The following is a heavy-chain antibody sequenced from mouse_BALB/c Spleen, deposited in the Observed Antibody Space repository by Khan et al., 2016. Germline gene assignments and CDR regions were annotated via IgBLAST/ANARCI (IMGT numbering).Heavy chain of an antibody. CDR3: GRGDNDVNWFFDV. D-gene: IGHD2-4*01. CDR2: INPYNGDT. Sequence: VQLQQPGPELVKPGASVKISCKASGYSFTGYFMNWVKQSHGKSLEWIGRINPYNGDTVYNQKFKGKATLTADKSSSTAHLELLSLTSEDSAVYYCGRGDNDVNWFFDVWGAGTTVTVSA. J-gene: IGHJ1*01. V-gene: IGHV1-37*01. CDR1: GYSFTGYF.